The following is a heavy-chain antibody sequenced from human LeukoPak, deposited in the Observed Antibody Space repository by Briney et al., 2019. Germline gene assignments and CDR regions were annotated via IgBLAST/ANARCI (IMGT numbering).Heavy chain of an antibody. CDR2: IFPGDSDT. D-gene: IGHD2/OR15-2a*01. Sequence: GESLKISCRGSGYFFTSYWIGWVRQMPGKGLEWMGIIFPGDSDTRYSPSFQGQVTISADKSISTAYLQWSSLKASDTAMYYCARLPNIGGKAYYFDYWGQGTLVTVSS. CDR3: ARLPNIGGKAYYFDY. CDR1: GYFFTSYW. J-gene: IGHJ4*02. V-gene: IGHV5-51*01.